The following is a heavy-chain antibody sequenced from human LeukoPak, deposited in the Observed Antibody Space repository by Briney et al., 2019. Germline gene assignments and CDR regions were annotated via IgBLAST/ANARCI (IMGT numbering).Heavy chain of an antibody. CDR3: ARGRVVVPAAMYY. CDR1: GYTFTRYY. J-gene: IGHJ4*02. V-gene: IGHV1-2*02. CDR2: LNPNSGGT. Sequence: ASVKASCKASGYTFTRYYMHWVRQAPGQGLEGVGWLNPNSGGTNYAQKFQGRVTMTRGTSISTAYMELRRLRSVATAVYYCARGRVVVPAAMYYWGQGKRVTVSS. D-gene: IGHD2-2*01.